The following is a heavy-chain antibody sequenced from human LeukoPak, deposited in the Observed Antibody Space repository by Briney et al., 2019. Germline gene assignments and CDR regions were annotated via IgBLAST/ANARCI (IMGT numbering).Heavy chain of an antibody. V-gene: IGHV3-7*01. CDR1: GFTFRTYW. CDR2: INQGGSEA. J-gene: IGHJ4*02. CDR3: ARLIGDRTIYDY. Sequence: GGSLRLSCAASGFTFRTYWMSWVRQAPGKGLEWVASINQGGSEAYYVESVKGRFTISRDNAMNSFFLQMNSLRAEDTAVYYCARLIGDRTIYDYWGQGTLVTVSS. D-gene: IGHD6-6*01.